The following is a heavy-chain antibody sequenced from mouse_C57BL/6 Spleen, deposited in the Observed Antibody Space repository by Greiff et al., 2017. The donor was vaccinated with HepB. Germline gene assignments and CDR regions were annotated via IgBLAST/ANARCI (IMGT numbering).Heavy chain of an antibody. CDR3: ARGGDGNYGSYWYFDV. CDR2: IYPGDGDT. Sequence: QVQLQQSGPELVKPGASVKISCKASGYAFSSSWMNWVKQRPGKGLEWIGRIYPGDGDTNYNGKFKGKATLTADKSSSTAYMQLSSLTSEDSAVYFCARGGDGNYGSYWYFDVWGTGTTVTVSS. V-gene: IGHV1-82*01. D-gene: IGHD2-1*01. CDR1: GYAFSSSW. J-gene: IGHJ1*03.